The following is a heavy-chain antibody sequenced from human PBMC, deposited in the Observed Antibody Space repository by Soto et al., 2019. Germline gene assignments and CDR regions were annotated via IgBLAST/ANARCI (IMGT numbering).Heavy chain of an antibody. V-gene: IGHV3-7*01. CDR3: ARGGWGPQKYDILTGYPNMDV. CDR1: GFTFSSYW. J-gene: IGHJ6*03. Sequence: GGSLRLSCAASGFTFSSYWMTWVRQAPGKGLEWVANIKQDGSEKYYVDSVKGRFTISRDNTKNSLYLQVNSLRAEDTAVYYCARGGWGPQKYDILTGYPNMDVWGKGTTVTVSS. CDR2: IKQDGSEK. D-gene: IGHD3-9*01.